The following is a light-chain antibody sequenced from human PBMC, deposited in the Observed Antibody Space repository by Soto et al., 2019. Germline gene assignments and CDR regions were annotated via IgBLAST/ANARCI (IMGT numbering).Light chain of an antibody. V-gene: IGKV1-39*01. Sequence: DIQMTESPSSLSASVGDRVTITCRASQSNSSYLNWYQQKPGKAPKLLIYAASSLQSGVPSRFSGSGSGKDFTLTISSLQPEDFATYYCQQSYSTPYTFGQGTKLEIK. J-gene: IGKJ2*01. CDR1: QSNSSY. CDR2: AAS. CDR3: QQSYSTPYT.